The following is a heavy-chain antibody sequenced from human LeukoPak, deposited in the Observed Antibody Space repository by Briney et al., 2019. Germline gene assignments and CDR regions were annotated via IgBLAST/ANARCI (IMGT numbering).Heavy chain of an antibody. CDR2: ISYDGSNK. CDR3: ARDLAVGSNWAHKYGMDV. D-gene: IGHD1-1*01. V-gene: IGHV3-30*03. CDR1: GFTFSIYG. Sequence: PGRSLRLSCAASGFTFSIYGMHWVRQAPGKGLEWVAVISYDGSNKFYADSVKGRFTISRDTSKNTVYLQMNSLRAEDTAVFYCARDLAVGSNWAHKYGMDVWGQGTTVTVSS. J-gene: IGHJ6*02.